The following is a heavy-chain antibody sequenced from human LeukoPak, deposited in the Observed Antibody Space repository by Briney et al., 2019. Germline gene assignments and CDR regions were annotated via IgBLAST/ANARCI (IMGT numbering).Heavy chain of an antibody. CDR1: GGTFSSYA. V-gene: IGHV1-69*04. CDR3: ARDLGEPRDNFAPLNWFDP. J-gene: IGHJ5*02. CDR2: IIPILGIA. Sequence: SVKFSCKASGGTFSSYAISWVRQAPGQGLEWMGRIIPILGIANYAQKFQGRVTITADKSTSTAYMELSSLRSEDTAVYYCARDLGEPRDNFAPLNWFDPWGQGTLVTVSS. D-gene: IGHD3-16*01.